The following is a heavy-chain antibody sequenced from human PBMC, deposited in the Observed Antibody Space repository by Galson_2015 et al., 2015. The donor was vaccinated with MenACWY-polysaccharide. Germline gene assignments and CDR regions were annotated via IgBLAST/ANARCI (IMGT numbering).Heavy chain of an antibody. J-gene: IGHJ4*02. CDR1: GFTFSTYW. V-gene: IGHV3-7*03. CDR3: AKDTGSLNWGYCDS. CDR2: IKPDGSEK. Sequence: SLRLSCAASGFTFSTYWMSWVRQAPGKGLEWVANIKPDGSEKYYVDSVKGRFTISRDNAKNSLFLQMNSLRAEDTAVYYCAKDTGSLNWGYCDSWGQGTLVTVSS. D-gene: IGHD7-27*01.